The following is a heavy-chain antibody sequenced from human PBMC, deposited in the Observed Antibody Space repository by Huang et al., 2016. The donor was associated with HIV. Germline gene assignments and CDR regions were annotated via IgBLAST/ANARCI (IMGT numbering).Heavy chain of an antibody. CDR1: GFAFSSYA. CDR2: ITVGINNR. J-gene: IGHJ4*02. D-gene: IGHD3-3*01. CDR3: AKDADTSGYDVLGPFGS. Sequence: EVLLLASGGGLVQPGGFLRLSCVASGFAFSSYALSWVRQAPGNGWECVSGITVGINNRYSAHSVKCRFAGSRDDSTNTLYLQMNSLRAEDTAVYYCAKDADTSGYDVLGPFGSWGQGTLVTVSS. V-gene: IGHV3-23*01.